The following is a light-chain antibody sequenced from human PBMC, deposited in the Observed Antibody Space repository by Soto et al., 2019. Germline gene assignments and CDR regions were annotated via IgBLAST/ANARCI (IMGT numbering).Light chain of an antibody. CDR3: QVWDTISDHYV. CDR2: VDS. J-gene: IGLJ1*01. Sequence: SYELTQPPSXXXXPGQTARITCGGNNIESKSIHWYQQRPGQAPVLVIYVDSDRPSGIPDRFSASTSGNTAALTISRVEAGDEADYYCQVWDTISDHYVFGSGTKLTVL. V-gene: IGLV3-21*02. CDR1: NIESKS.